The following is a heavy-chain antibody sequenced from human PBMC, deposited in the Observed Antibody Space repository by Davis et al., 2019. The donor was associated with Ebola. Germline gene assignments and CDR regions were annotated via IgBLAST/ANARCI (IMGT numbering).Heavy chain of an antibody. Sequence: SETLSLTCTVSGGSISSYYWSWIRQPPGKGLEWIGYIYYSGSTNYNPSLKSRVTISVDTSKNQFSLKLNSVTAADTAVYYCARGGYSSSYDYWGQGNLVTVSS. J-gene: IGHJ4*02. V-gene: IGHV4-59*01. CDR1: GGSISSYY. D-gene: IGHD6-13*01. CDR3: ARGGYSSSYDY. CDR2: IYYSGST.